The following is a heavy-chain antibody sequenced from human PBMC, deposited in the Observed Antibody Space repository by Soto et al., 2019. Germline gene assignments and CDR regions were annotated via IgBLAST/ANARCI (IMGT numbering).Heavy chain of an antibody. Sequence: PGGSLRLSCAASGFTFSDYYMSWIRQAPGKGLEWVSYISSSSSYTNYADSVKGRFTISRDNAKNSLYLQMNSLRAEDTAVYYCARVQGSIVIMVYSPYYYRMDVWGQGTTVTVSS. CDR1: GFTFSDYY. D-gene: IGHD2-8*01. J-gene: IGHJ6*02. CDR2: ISSSSSYT. V-gene: IGHV3-11*06. CDR3: ARVQGSIVIMVYSPYYYRMDV.